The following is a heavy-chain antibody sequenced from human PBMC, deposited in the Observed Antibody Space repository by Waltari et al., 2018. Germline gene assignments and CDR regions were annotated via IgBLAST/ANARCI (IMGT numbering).Heavy chain of an antibody. CDR1: GFIFDDYG. CDR3: TKDMDGATAMAPRLDF. D-gene: IGHD5-18*01. CDR2: INWKSGTL. Sequence: VHLVESGGGLVRPGRSLRLSCAASGFIFDDYGMDWVRQAPGKGREWFEGINWKSGTLHKADTGKGRFTISRDNAENYLYLQMNSLTTEDTAVYYCTKDMDGATAMAPRLDFWGQGTLVTVSS. V-gene: IGHV3-9*01. J-gene: IGHJ4*02.